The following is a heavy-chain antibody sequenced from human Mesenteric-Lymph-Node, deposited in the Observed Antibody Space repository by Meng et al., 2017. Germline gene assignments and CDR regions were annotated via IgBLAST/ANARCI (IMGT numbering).Heavy chain of an antibody. Sequence: RQESGQGPRKPSETLSLTCTVAGGSISSSNYYWDWIRQPPGKGLEWIGAIYHSGSTSYNPSLQSRVTMFVDTSKNQFSLMLTSVTATDTAVYYCARRRGGSGRDCWGQGTLVTVSS. D-gene: IGHD3-10*01. J-gene: IGHJ4*02. V-gene: IGHV4-39*01. CDR1: GGSISSSNYY. CDR2: IYHSGST. CDR3: ARRRGGSGRDC.